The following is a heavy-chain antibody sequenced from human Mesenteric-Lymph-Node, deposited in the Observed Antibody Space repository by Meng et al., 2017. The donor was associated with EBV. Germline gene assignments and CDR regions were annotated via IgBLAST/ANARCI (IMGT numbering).Heavy chain of an antibody. CDR3: AREPIVGYHHCRY. J-gene: IGHJ4*02. CDR2: IYHSGST. CDR1: GASISSSNW. V-gene: IGHV4-4*02. D-gene: IGHD2-2*03. Sequence: QVPLQESGPVLVKPSGTLSLTCAVSGASISSSNWWSWVRQPPGKGLEWIGEIYHSGSTNYNPSLKSRVTISVDKSKNQFSLKLSSVTAADTAVYYCAREPIVGYHHCRYWGQGTLVTVSS.